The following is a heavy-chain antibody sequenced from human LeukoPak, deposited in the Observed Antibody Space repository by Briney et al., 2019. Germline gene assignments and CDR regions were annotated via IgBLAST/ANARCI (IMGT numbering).Heavy chain of an antibody. V-gene: IGHV1-18*01. Sequence: WASVKVSCKASGYTFTSYDISWVRQAPGQGLEWMGWISAYNGNTNYAQKLQGRVTMTTDTSTSTAYMELRSLRSDDTAVYYCARAGWGYYDSSGYPHYYYYYMDVWGKGTTVTVSS. CDR1: GYTFTSYD. J-gene: IGHJ6*03. CDR2: ISAYNGNT. D-gene: IGHD3-22*01. CDR3: ARAGWGYYDSSGYPHYYYYYMDV.